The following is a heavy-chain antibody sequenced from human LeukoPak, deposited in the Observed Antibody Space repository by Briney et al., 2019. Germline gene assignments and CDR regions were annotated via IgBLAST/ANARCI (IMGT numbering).Heavy chain of an antibody. CDR1: GYSFTSYC. J-gene: IGHJ4*02. CDR3: ARGGGGSIAATDLEY. D-gene: IGHD6-25*01. CDR2: IYPGDSDT. V-gene: IGHV5-51*01. Sequence: GESLKISCKGSGYSFTSYCIGWVRQMPGKGLEWMGIIYPGDSDTRYSPSFQGQVTISADKSISTAYLQWSSLKAPDTAMYYCARGGGGSIAATDLEYWGQGTLVTVSS.